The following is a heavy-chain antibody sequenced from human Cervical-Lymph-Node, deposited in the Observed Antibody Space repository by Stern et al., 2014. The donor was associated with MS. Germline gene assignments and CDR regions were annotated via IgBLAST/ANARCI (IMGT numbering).Heavy chain of an antibody. D-gene: IGHD2/OR15-2a*01. J-gene: IGHJ4*02. V-gene: IGHV3-11*01. CDR1: GFTFSHYQ. CDR3: SMAPNY. CDR2: ISSSSITI. Sequence: AQLLESGGGLVKPGGSLRLSCAASGFTFSHYQMSWIRQAPGKGLEWVSYISSSSITIFYADSVKGRFIISRDNADNSLYLQMNSLRPEDTGVYYCSMAPNYWGQGTLVTVSS.